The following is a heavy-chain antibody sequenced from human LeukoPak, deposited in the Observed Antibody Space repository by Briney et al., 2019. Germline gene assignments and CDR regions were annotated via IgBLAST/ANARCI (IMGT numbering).Heavy chain of an antibody. D-gene: IGHD3-9*01. CDR2: ISSSSSYI. V-gene: IGHV3-21*01. J-gene: IGHJ6*02. Sequence: GGSLRLSCAASGFTFSSYSMNWVRQAPGKGLEWVSSISSSSSYIYYADSVKGRFTISRDNAKNSLYLQMNSLRAEDTAVYYCARDTYYDILTGYFYYYGMDVWGQGTTVTVSS. CDR1: GFTFSSYS. CDR3: ARDTYYDILTGYFYYYGMDV.